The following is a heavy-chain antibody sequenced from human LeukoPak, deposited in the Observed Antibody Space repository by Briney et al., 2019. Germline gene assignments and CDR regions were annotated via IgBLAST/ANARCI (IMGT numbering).Heavy chain of an antibody. CDR3: ARVRIAVAGTPFDY. D-gene: IGHD6-19*01. V-gene: IGHV4-4*02. Sequence: SETLSLTCAVSGGSISSSNWWSWVRPPPGKGPEWGGGIYHSGSTNYNPSLKSRVTISVDKSKNQFSLKLSSVTAADTAVYYCARVRIAVAGTPFDYWGQGTLVTVST. CDR2: IYHSGST. J-gene: IGHJ4*02. CDR1: GGSISSSNW.